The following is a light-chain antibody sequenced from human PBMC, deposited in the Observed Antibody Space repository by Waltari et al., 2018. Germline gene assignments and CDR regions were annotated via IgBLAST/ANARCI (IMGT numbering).Light chain of an antibody. CDR3: QQYNNWPLYT. Sequence: EIVMTQSPATLSVSLGERATLSCRTSHSITSNLAWYQQKPGQAPRLPVYGASTRATGIPARFSGSGSGTEFTLTISSLQSEDFAVYYCQQYNNWPLYTFGQGTKLEIK. CDR2: GAS. J-gene: IGKJ2*01. V-gene: IGKV3-15*01. CDR1: HSITSN.